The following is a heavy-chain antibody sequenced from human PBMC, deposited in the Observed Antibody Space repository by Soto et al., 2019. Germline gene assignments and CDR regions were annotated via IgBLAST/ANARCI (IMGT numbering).Heavy chain of an antibody. D-gene: IGHD4-17*01. J-gene: IGHJ3*02. V-gene: IGHV1-46*01. Sequence: ASVKVSCKASGYTFTSYYMHWVRQAPGQGLEWMGIIDPSGGSTSYAQKFQGRVTMTRDTSTSTVYMELRSLRSDDTAVYYCARVNGDYSDAIDSWGQGTMVTVSS. CDR1: GYTFTSYY. CDR3: ARVNGDYSDAIDS. CDR2: IDPSGGST.